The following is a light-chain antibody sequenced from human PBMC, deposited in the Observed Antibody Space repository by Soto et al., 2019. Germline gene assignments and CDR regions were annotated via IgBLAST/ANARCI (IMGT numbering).Light chain of an antibody. V-gene: IGKV2-28*01. CDR3: MQPLQSLIT. CDR1: QRFTHSSGYNY. CDR2: LGS. J-gene: IGKJ5*01. Sequence: EILLTQSPFPLFVSPGEPSSISCSSSQRFTHSSGYNYLDWYLLKPGQPPQLLIYLGSNRGSGVPDRFSASGSGTDFTLTISRVETEDAGFYFCMQPLQSLITFGQGTRWRL.